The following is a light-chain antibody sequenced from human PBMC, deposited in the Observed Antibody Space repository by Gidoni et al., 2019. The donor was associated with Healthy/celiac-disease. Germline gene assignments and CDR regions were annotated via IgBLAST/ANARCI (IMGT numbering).Light chain of an antibody. CDR2: DAS. V-gene: IGKV3-11*01. Sequence: EIVLTQSPATLSLSPGERATLSCRASQSVSSYLAWYQQKPGQAPRLLIYDASNRATGIPARFSVSGSGTDFTLTISSLEREDFAVYYCQQRSNWPLTFXGXTKVEIK. CDR1: QSVSSY. J-gene: IGKJ4*01. CDR3: QQRSNWPLT.